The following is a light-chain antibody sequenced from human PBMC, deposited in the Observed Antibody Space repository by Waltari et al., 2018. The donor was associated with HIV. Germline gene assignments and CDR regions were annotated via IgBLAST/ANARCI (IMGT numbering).Light chain of an antibody. CDR1: ASDIGRYNY. Sequence: QSALSQPASVSASPGQSVAISCSGSASDIGRYNYVHWYQQHPDKMPRLILFDVNNRPSGISDRFSGSKSGTTASLTISTVETDDEADYYCASYTVNSTGVFGSGTKLTVL. J-gene: IGLJ1*01. CDR3: ASYTVNSTGV. V-gene: IGLV2-14*03. CDR2: DVN.